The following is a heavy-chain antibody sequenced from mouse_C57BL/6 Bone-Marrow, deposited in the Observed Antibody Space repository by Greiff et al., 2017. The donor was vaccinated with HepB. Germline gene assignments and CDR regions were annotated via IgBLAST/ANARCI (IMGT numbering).Heavy chain of an antibody. CDR1: GYTFTGYW. Sequence: VQLQQSGAELMKPGASVKLSCKATGYTFTGYWIEWVKQRPGHGLEWIGEILPGSGSTNYNEKFKGKATFTADTSSNTACMQLSSLTTEDSAIYYCARSLITTVVENYAMDYWGQGTSVTVSS. CDR3: ARSLITTVVENYAMDY. V-gene: IGHV1-9*01. J-gene: IGHJ4*01. CDR2: ILPGSGST. D-gene: IGHD1-1*01.